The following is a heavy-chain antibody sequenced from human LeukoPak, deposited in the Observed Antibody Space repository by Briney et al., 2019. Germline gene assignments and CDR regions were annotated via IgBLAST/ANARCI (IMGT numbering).Heavy chain of an antibody. Sequence: GGSLRLSCAASGFTFSSYGMHWVRQAPDKGLEWVAVISYDGSNKYYADSVKGRFTISRDNSKNTLYLQMNSLRAEDTAVYYCAKDRDSGSYRGTFDYWGQGTLVTVSS. CDR2: ISYDGSNK. CDR1: GFTFSSYG. J-gene: IGHJ4*02. D-gene: IGHD1-26*01. CDR3: AKDRDSGSYRGTFDY. V-gene: IGHV3-30*18.